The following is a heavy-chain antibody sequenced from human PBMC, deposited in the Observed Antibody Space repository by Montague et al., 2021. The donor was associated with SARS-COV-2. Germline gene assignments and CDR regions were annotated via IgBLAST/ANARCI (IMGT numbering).Heavy chain of an antibody. Sequence: SRRLSCAASGFPFSSYAMHWVRQAPGKGLEWVAVISYDGSNKYYADSVKGRFTISRDNSKNTLYLQMNSLRAEDTAVYYCAREDPSFDAFDIWGQGTMVTVSS. CDR2: ISYDGSNK. CDR1: GFPFSSYA. J-gene: IGHJ3*02. V-gene: IGHV3-30-3*01. CDR3: AREDPSFDAFDI.